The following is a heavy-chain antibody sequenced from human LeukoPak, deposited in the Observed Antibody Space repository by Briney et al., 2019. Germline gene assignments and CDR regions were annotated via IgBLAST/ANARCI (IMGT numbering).Heavy chain of an antibody. CDR2: INPNSGGT. J-gene: IGHJ5*02. Sequence: GASVKVSCTASGYTFTGYYMHWVRQAPGQGLEWMGWINPNSGGTNYAQKFQGRVTMTRDTSISAAYMELSRLRSDDAAVYYCARARYCSSTSCSPYWFDPWGQGTLVTVSS. CDR1: GYTFTGYY. D-gene: IGHD2-2*01. CDR3: ARARYCSSTSCSPYWFDP. V-gene: IGHV1-2*02.